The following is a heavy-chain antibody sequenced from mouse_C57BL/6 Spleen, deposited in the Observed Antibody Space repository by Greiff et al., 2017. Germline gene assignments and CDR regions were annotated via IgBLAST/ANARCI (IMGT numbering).Heavy chain of an antibody. Sequence: QVQLKESGAELVKPGASVKLSCKASGYTFTEYTIHWVKQRSGQGLEWIGWFYPGSGSIKYNEKFKDKATLTADKSSSTVYMELSRLTSEDSAVYFCARHVRSRDRGYYAMDYWGQGTSGTVSS. J-gene: IGHJ4*01. CDR3: ARHVRSRDRGYYAMDY. CDR2: FYPGSGSI. V-gene: IGHV1-62-2*01. CDR1: GYTFTEYT. D-gene: IGHD1-1*01.